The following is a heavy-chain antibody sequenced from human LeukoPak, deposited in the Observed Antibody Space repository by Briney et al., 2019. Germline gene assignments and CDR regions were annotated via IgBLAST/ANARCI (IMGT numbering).Heavy chain of an antibody. V-gene: IGHV3-23*01. CDR1: GFTFSSYA. J-gene: IGHJ4*02. CDR2: ISGSGGST. D-gene: IGHD5-12*01. CDR3: ANVVATSRYFDY. Sequence: GGSLRLSCAASGFTFSSYAMSWIRQAPGKGLEWVSAISGSGGSTYYADSVKGRFTISRDNSKNTLYLQMNSLRAEDTAVYYCANVVATSRYFDYWGQGTLVTVSS.